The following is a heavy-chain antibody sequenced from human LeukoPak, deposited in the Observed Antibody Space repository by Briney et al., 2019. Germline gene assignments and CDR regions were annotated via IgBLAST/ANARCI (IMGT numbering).Heavy chain of an antibody. CDR1: GGSISSGGYY. CDR2: IYHSGST. V-gene: IGHV4-30-2*01. CDR3: ARSHSSPTFYFDY. Sequence: PSETLSLTCTVSGGSISSGGYYWSWIRQPPGKGLEWIGYIYHSGSTYYNPSLKSRVTISVDRSKNQFSLKLSSVTAADTAVYYCARSHSSPTFYFDYWGQGTLVTVSS. D-gene: IGHD6-13*01. J-gene: IGHJ4*02.